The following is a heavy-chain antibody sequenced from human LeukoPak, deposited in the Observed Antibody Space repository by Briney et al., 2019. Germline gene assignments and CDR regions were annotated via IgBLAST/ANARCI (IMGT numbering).Heavy chain of an antibody. V-gene: IGHV3-7*03. D-gene: IGHD1-26*01. CDR1: GFTVSSYW. J-gene: IGHJ4*02. Sequence: PGGSLRPSCAASGFTVSSYWMSWVGQATGKGLEWVANIKQDGSEKYYVDSVKGRFTISRDNSKNTLYLQMNSLRAEDTAVYYCAKSIVGAMEGGYWGQGTLVTVSS. CDR3: AKSIVGAMEGGY. CDR2: IKQDGSEK.